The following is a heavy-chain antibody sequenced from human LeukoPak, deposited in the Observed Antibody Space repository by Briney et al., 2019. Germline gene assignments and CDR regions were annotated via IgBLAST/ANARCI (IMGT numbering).Heavy chain of an antibody. CDR1: GFTVSSND. CDR3: ARNRPGNGYFDS. J-gene: IGHJ4*02. D-gene: IGHD1-14*01. CDR2: IYSGGNT. V-gene: IGHV3-66*01. Sequence: GGSLRLSCAASGFTVSSNDMTWVRQTPGKGLEWVSIIYSGGNTNYADSVKGRFTLSRDTSKNTLYLQMNGLRTEDTAVFYCARNRPGNGYFDSWGQGTLVTVSS.